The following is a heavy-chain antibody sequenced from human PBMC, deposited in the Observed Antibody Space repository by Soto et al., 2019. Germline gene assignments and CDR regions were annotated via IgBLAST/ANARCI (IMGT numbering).Heavy chain of an antibody. V-gene: IGHV3-23*01. CDR3: ARGSTDSYPGSRIFDF. D-gene: IGHD3-10*01. CDR1: GIALCSRS. CDR2: ITDTGGDT. J-gene: IGHJ4*02. Sequence: DGSLSLSGVSSGIALCSRSMILVRPAAGEGLEWVSTITDTGGDTKYADSVRGRFTMSRDNSKKTLYLQMNSLRVEDSALYYCARGSTDSYPGSRIFDFWGRGTLVTVSS.